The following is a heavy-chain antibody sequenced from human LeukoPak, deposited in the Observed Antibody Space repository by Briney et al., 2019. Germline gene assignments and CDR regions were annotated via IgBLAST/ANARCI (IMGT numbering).Heavy chain of an antibody. Sequence: PGGSLRLSCAACGFPVSRKYMSWVRQAPGKGLEWVAVIYTDASTYYADSVKGRFTISRDNSKNTVYLQMNSLRAEDTAVYYCIRDYGDYWGQGTLVTVSS. V-gene: IGHV3-53*01. CDR1: GFPVSRKY. CDR3: IRDYGDY. CDR2: IYTDAST. D-gene: IGHD4/OR15-4a*01. J-gene: IGHJ4*02.